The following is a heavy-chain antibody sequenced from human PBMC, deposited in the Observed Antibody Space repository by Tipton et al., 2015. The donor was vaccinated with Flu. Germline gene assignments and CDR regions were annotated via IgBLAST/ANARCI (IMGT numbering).Heavy chain of an antibody. CDR1: GFTFSASA. CDR3: TSFTFSRVDP. J-gene: IGHJ5*02. V-gene: IGHV3-73*01. D-gene: IGHD2/OR15-2a*01. CDR2: IRSYLNDYAT. Sequence: SLRLSCAASGFTFSASAMQWVRQASGKGPEWLGLIRSYLNDYATVYAGSVEGRFTISRDDSKNTAYLQMNSLKIEDTAMYYCTSFTFSRVDPWGQGTLVTVSS.